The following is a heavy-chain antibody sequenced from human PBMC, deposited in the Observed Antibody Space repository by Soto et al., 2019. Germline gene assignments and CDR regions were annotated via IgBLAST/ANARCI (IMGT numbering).Heavy chain of an antibody. CDR2: ISAYNGNT. D-gene: IGHD1-26*01. Sequence: QVQLVQSGAEVKKPGASVKVSCKASGYTFTSYGISWVRQAPGQGLEGMGWISAYNGNTNYAQKLQGRVTMTTDTPTSTVNMELRSLRSDDTAVYYSASGRGSYALDYWGQGTLVTVSS. CDR3: ASGRGSYALDY. J-gene: IGHJ4*02. V-gene: IGHV1-18*01. CDR1: GYTFTSYG.